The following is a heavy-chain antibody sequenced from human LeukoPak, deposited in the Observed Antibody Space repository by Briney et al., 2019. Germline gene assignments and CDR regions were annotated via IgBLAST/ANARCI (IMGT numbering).Heavy chain of an antibody. CDR1: GGSFSGYF. CDR3: ARGTMTKLDY. V-gene: IGHV4-34*01. J-gene: IGHJ4*02. Sequence: SETLSLTCAVYGGSFSGYFWNWIRQPPGKGLEWIGEINHSGSTNYSPSLKSRVTISVDTSKGQFSLKLTSVTAADTAVYYCARGTMTKLDYWGQGTLVTVSS. CDR2: INHSGST. D-gene: IGHD4-11*01.